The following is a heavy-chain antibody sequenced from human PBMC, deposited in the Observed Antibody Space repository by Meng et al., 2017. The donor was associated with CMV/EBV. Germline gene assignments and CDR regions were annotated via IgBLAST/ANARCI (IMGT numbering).Heavy chain of an antibody. V-gene: IGHV1-69*12. CDR1: GATFSSLA. D-gene: IGHD1-26*01. CDR2: SILVSETA. J-gene: IGHJ4*02. CDR3: AGGAESWYSDY. Sequence: QGQRGRSASEVEMHWHPGTFSLKTSGATFSSLALSRVRQAPGQGLGWMGWSILVSETANYAAGFHDRVPIIASYLTSTANMDLRSLRADATALYFCAGGAESWYSDYWGQGTLVTVSS.